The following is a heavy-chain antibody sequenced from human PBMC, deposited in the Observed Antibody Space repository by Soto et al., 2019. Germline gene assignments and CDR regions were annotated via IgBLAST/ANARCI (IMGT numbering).Heavy chain of an antibody. Sequence: ASVKVSCKASVCTFSSYAISWVRQAPGQGLEWMGGIIPIFGTANYAQKFQGRVTITADKSTSTAYMELSSLRSEDTAVYYCARVGVTYYYDSSGYRTPFHYGMDVWGQGTTVTVSS. CDR1: VCTFSSYA. D-gene: IGHD3-22*01. CDR3: ARVGVTYYYDSSGYRTPFHYGMDV. J-gene: IGHJ6*02. CDR2: IIPIFGTA. V-gene: IGHV1-69*06.